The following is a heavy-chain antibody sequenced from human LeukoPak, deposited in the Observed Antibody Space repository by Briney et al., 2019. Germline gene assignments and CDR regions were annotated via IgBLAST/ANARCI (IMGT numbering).Heavy chain of an antibody. Sequence: SETLSLTCTVSGGSISSYYWSWIRQPPGKGLEWIGYIYYSGSTNYNPSLKSRVTISVDTSKNQFSLKLSSVTAADTAVYYCARERRIVVVTGDDAFDIWGQGTMVTVSS. CDR1: GGSISSYY. D-gene: IGHD2-21*02. CDR2: IYYSGST. V-gene: IGHV4-59*01. CDR3: ARERRIVVVTGDDAFDI. J-gene: IGHJ3*02.